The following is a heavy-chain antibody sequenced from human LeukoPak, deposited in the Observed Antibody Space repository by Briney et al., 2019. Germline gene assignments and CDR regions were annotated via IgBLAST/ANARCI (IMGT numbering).Heavy chain of an antibody. CDR2: MNPNSGNT. D-gene: IGHD3-22*01. CDR1: GYTFTSYD. Sequence: ASVKVSCKASGYTFTSYDINWVRQATGQGLEWMGWMNPNSGNTGYAQKFQGRVTMTRNTSISTAYMELCSLRSEDTAVYCCARGMIPSGYYDSSGYYRHYYYYGMDVWGQGTTVTVSS. CDR3: ARGMIPSGYYDSSGYYRHYYYYGMDV. V-gene: IGHV1-8*01. J-gene: IGHJ6*02.